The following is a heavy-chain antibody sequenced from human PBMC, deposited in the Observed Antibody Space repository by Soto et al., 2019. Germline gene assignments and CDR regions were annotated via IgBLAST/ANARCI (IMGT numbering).Heavy chain of an antibody. CDR1: GGSISSVGYY. CDR2: IYYSGST. D-gene: IGHD6-19*01. CDR3: ASRSVGSGWPRD. V-gene: IGHV4-31*03. Sequence: SETLSLPSTVSGGSISSVGYYRSLIRQHPGKGLEWIGYIYYSGSTYYNPSLKSRVTISVDTSKNQFSLKLSSVTAADTAVYYCASRSVGSGWPRDWGQGTLVTVSS. J-gene: IGHJ4*02.